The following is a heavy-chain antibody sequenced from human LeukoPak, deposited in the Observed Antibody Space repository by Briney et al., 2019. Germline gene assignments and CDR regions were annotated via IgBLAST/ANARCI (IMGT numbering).Heavy chain of an antibody. V-gene: IGHV5-51*01. Sequence: GESLKIYCKGSGYSFTSYWIGWVRQMPGKGLEWMGIIYPGDSDTRYSPSFQGQVTISADKSISTAYLQWRSLKALDTAMYYCARGAQAVAQFDSWGQGTLVTASS. D-gene: IGHD6-19*01. CDR1: GYSFTSYW. J-gene: IGHJ5*01. CDR3: ARGAQAVAQFDS. CDR2: IYPGDSDT.